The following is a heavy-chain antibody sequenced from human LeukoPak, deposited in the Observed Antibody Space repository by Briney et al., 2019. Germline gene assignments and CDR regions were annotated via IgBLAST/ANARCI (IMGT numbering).Heavy chain of an antibody. J-gene: IGHJ4*02. D-gene: IGHD6-6*01. Sequence: ASVKVSCKASGYTFTGYYMHWVRQAPGQGLEWMGWINPNSGGTNYAQKFQGGVTMTRDTSISTAYMELSRLRSDDTAVYYCARSRTDEYSSSGALDYWGQGTLVTVSS. CDR2: INPNSGGT. CDR1: GYTFTGYY. CDR3: ARSRTDEYSSSGALDY. V-gene: IGHV1-2*02.